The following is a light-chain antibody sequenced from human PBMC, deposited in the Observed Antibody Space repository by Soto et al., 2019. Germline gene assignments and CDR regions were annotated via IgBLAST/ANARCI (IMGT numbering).Light chain of an antibody. Sequence: EIVLTQSPATRSPSPGESATLSCRASQSIRNLLFWYQQRPGQAPRLLIYDASNRATGIPARFSGSGSGTDFTLTISSLEPEDFAVYYCQQRSNWPTFGQGTRREIK. CDR3: QQRSNWPT. V-gene: IGKV3-11*01. J-gene: IGKJ5*01. CDR1: QSIRNL. CDR2: DAS.